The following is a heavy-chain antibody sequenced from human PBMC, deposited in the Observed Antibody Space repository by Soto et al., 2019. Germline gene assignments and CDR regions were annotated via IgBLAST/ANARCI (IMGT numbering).Heavy chain of an antibody. V-gene: IGHV4-31*03. CDR1: GGSITTGGSY. CDR3: ARARFQVLYGKPYFDS. CDR2: IYHSGNT. D-gene: IGHD2-2*02. J-gene: IGHJ4*02. Sequence: SETLSLTCTVSGGSITTGGSYWSWIRQHPGKGLEWIGNIYHSGNTYYNPSLKSRLTISVDTSKNHFSLMVDSVTAADTAVYYCARARFQVLYGKPYFDSWGQGTLVTGS.